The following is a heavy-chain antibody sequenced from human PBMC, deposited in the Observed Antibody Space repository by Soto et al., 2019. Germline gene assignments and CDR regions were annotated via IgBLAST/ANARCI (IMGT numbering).Heavy chain of an antibody. CDR3: APAYGGRSLY. CDR1: GFSLTTDRVG. Sequence: QITLKESGPTLVKPTQTLTLTCTFSGFSLTTDRVGVGWIRQPPGEALEWLAVIYWDDSKTYRPSLESRLTITQDTSKNQVALTMTNMDSLDTATYYCAPAYGGRSLYWGQGTLVTVSS. D-gene: IGHD1-26*01. V-gene: IGHV2-5*02. J-gene: IGHJ4*02. CDR2: IYWDDSK.